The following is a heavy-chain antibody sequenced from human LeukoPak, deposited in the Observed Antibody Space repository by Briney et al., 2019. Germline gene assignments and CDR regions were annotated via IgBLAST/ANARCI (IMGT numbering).Heavy chain of an antibody. CDR2: ISGSGGST. Sequence: GGSLRLSCAASGFTFSSYAMSWVRQAPGKGLEWVSAISGSGGSTYYADSAKGRFTISRDKSKNTLYLQMNSLRAEDTAVYYCARESQRYFDYWGQGTLVTVSS. V-gene: IGHV3-23*01. CDR1: GFTFSSYA. CDR3: ARESQRYFDY. J-gene: IGHJ4*02.